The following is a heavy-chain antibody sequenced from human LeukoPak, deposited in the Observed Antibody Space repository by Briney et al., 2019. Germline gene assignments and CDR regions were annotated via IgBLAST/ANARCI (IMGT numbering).Heavy chain of an antibody. J-gene: IGHJ4*02. V-gene: IGHV3-23*01. Sequence: GGSLRLSCAASGFTFNSYAMSWVRQAPGKGLEWVSAIRGSGGGTYYADSVKGRFTISRDNAKNSLYVQMNSLRDEDTAVYFCARARYYYDSSGYYFDYWGRGTLVTVSS. CDR1: GFTFNSYA. CDR2: IRGSGGGT. D-gene: IGHD3-22*01. CDR3: ARARYYYDSSGYYFDY.